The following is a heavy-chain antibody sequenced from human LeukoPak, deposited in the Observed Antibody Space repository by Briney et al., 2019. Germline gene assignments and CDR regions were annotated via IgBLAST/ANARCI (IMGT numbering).Heavy chain of an antibody. CDR1: GFTFSSYS. D-gene: IGHD3-9*01. CDR3: ATDLYDILTGLGMNWFDP. Sequence: GGSLRLSCAASGFTFSSYSMNWVRQAAGKGLEWVSSISSSSSYIYYADSVKGRFTISRDNAKNSLYLQMNSLRAEDTAVYYCATDLYDILTGLGMNWFDPRGQGTLVTVSS. J-gene: IGHJ5*02. V-gene: IGHV3-21*01. CDR2: ISSSSSYI.